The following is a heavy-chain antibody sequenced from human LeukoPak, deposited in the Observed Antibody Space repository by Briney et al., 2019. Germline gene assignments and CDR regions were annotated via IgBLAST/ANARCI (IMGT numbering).Heavy chain of an antibody. J-gene: IGHJ4*02. V-gene: IGHV1-2*06. Sequence: GASVKVSCKASGGTFSSYAISWVRQAPGQGLEWMGRINPNSGGTNYAQKFQGRVTMTRDTSISTAYMELSRLRSDDTAVYYCARTKASSTFDYWGQGTLVTVSS. CDR2: INPNSGGT. CDR3: ARTKASSTFDY. CDR1: GGTFSSYA. D-gene: IGHD2/OR15-2a*01.